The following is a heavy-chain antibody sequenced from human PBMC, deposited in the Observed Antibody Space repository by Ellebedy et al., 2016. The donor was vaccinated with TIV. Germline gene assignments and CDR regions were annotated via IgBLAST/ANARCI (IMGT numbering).Heavy chain of an antibody. CDR2: IGDSGTHI. CDR3: TTNPGDWGDF. J-gene: IGHJ4*02. Sequence: GESLKISCAASGFTVSSFGMNWVRHAPGKGLEWVSSIGDSGTHIYYADSVRGRFTISRDSAKNSLFLQMNSLKTEDTAVYYCTTNPGDWGDFWGPGTLVTVSS. CDR1: GFTVSSFG. V-gene: IGHV3-21*03. D-gene: IGHD2-21*02.